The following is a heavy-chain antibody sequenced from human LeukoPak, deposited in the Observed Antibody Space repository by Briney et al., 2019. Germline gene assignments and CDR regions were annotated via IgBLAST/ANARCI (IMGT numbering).Heavy chain of an antibody. D-gene: IGHD2-15*01. V-gene: IGHV3-23*01. Sequence: PGGSLRLSCAASGFTFSSYAMSWVRQAPGKGLEWVSAISGSGGSTYYADSVKGRFTFSRDNSKNTLYLQMNSLRAEDTAVYYCAKDCLGYCSGGRNHWGQGTLVTVSS. CDR2: ISGSGGST. CDR3: AKDCLGYCSGGRNH. J-gene: IGHJ5*02. CDR1: GFTFSSYA.